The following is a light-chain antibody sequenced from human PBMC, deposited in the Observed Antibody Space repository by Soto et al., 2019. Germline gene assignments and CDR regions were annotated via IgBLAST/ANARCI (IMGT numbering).Light chain of an antibody. Sequence: AIQMTQSPSSLSASVGDRVTITCRASQDIRKDLAWYQQKPGKAPQILIYGASTLQTGVASRFSGSGSATDFTLTISSLQPEDSAAYYCLQHYNSPFTFGQGTKVDIK. CDR3: LQHYNSPFT. V-gene: IGKV1-6*01. CDR1: QDIRKD. CDR2: GAS. J-gene: IGKJ2*01.